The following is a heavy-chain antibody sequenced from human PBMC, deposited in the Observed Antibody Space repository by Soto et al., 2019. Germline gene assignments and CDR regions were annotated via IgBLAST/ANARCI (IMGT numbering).Heavy chain of an antibody. CDR1: GGSFSGYY. CDR3: ARGVRYLDAFDI. Sequence: QVQLQQWGAGLLKPSETLSLTCAVYGGSFSGYYWSWIRQPPGKGLEWIGEINHSGSTNYNPSLKSRVTISVATSKNQFSLKLSSVTAADTAVYYCARGVRYLDAFDIWGQGTMVTVSS. D-gene: IGHD3-10*01. V-gene: IGHV4-34*01. CDR2: INHSGST. J-gene: IGHJ3*02.